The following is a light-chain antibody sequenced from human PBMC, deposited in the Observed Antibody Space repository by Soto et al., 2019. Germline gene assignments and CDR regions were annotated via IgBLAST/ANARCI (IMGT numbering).Light chain of an antibody. V-gene: IGKV3-20*01. CDR1: QSVTSNF. CDR3: QLYGSSPLLYT. J-gene: IGKJ2*01. Sequence: NVLTQSPGTLSLSPGERATLSCRASQSVTSNFLAWYQQKPGQAPRLLIYGASTRADGVPDRVSGSGSGTAFTLTITGLEAEDFAVYYCQLYGSSPLLYTFGQGTKV. CDR2: GAS.